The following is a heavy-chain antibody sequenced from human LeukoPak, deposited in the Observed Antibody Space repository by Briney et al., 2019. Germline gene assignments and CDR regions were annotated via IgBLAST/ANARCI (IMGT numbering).Heavy chain of an antibody. J-gene: IGHJ4*02. Sequence: PGGSLRLSCAASGFTFSSYSMNWVRQAPGKGLEWVSSISSSSSYIYYADSVKGRFTISRDNAKNSLYLQMNSLRAEDTAVYYCARVDGNYYDSSGPSHYWGQGTLVTVSS. CDR3: ARVDGNYYDSSGPSHY. V-gene: IGHV3-21*01. CDR1: GFTFSSYS. D-gene: IGHD3-22*01. CDR2: ISSSSSYI.